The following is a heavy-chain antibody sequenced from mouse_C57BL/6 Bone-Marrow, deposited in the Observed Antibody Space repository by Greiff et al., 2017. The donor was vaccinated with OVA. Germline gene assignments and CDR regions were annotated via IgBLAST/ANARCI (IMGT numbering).Heavy chain of an antibody. CDR2: IYPGSGST. D-gene: IGHD2-2*01. CDR3: ARRDGYDGPFAY. J-gene: IGHJ3*01. CDR1: GYTFTSYW. V-gene: IGHV1-55*01. Sequence: QVQLQQPGAELVKPGASVKMSCKASGYTFTSYWITWVKQRPGQGLEWIGDIYPGSGSTNYNEKFKSKATLTVDTSSSTAYMQLSSLTSEDSAVYYCARRDGYDGPFAYWGQGTLVTVSA.